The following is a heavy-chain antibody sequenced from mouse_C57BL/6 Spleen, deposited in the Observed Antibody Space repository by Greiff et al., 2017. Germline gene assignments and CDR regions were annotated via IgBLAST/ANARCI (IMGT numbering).Heavy chain of an antibody. CDR1: GYTFTSYW. V-gene: IGHV1-64*01. CDR2: IHPNSGST. J-gene: IGHJ2*01. CDR3: AVNWEDFDY. Sequence: VQLQQPGAELVKPGASVQLSCKASGYTFTSYWMHWVKQRPGQGLEWIGMIHPNSGSTNYNEKFKSKATLTVDKSSSTAYMQLSSLTSEDAAVYYCAVNWEDFDYWGQGTTLTVSS. D-gene: IGHD4-1*01.